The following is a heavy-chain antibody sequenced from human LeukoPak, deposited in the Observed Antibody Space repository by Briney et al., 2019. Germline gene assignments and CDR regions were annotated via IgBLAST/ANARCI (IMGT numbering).Heavy chain of an antibody. CDR1: GFIFSSYA. J-gene: IGHJ6*03. CDR3: ARDRYTVYGSYYYHYMDV. Sequence: GGSLRLSCAASGFIFSSYAMSWVRQAPGKGLEWVSTISGSGGSTYYADSVKGRFTISRDNAKNSLYLQMNSLRAEDTAVYYCARDRYTVYGSYYYHYMDVWGKGTTVTVSS. V-gene: IGHV3-23*01. CDR2: ISGSGGST. D-gene: IGHD3-10*01.